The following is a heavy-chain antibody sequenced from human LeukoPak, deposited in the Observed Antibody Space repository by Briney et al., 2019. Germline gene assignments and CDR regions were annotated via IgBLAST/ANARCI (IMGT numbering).Heavy chain of an antibody. J-gene: IGHJ4*02. CDR1: GFTFSSYA. CDR3: AIDQAWNGNFDH. Sequence: TGGSLRLSCATSGFTFSSYAMSWVRQAPGKGLEWVSGIGASGGSTYYADSVKGRFTISRDNSKNTLYLQMNTLGAEDTAVYFCAIDQAWNGNFDHWGQGTLVTVSS. V-gene: IGHV3-23*01. CDR2: IGASGGST. D-gene: IGHD1-1*01.